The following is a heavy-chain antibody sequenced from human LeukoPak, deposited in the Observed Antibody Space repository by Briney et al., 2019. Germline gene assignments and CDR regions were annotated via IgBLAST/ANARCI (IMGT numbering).Heavy chain of an antibody. CDR1: GASISSGDYY. D-gene: IGHD5-24*01. CDR3: ARDRSSREAHYYYYMDV. Sequence: SQTLSLTCTVSGASISSGDYYWNWIRQPAGRGLEWIVRVYTGGSTNYNSFLKSRVTISVDMSKNQFSLKLSSVTAADTAVYYCARDRSSREAHYYYYMDVWGKGTTVTISS. V-gene: IGHV4-61*02. J-gene: IGHJ6*03. CDR2: VYTGGST.